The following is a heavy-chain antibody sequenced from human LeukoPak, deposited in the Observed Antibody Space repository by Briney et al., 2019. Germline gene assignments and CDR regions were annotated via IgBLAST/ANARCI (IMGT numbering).Heavy chain of an antibody. V-gene: IGHV3-23*01. CDR2: ISGSGGST. J-gene: IGHJ4*02. Sequence: GGSLRLSCAASGFTFSSYGMGWVRQAPGKGLEWVSAISGSGGSTYYADSVKGRFTISRDNSKNTLYLQMNSLRAEDTAVYYCAKSHGYSYGFDYWGQGTLVTVSS. D-gene: IGHD5-18*01. CDR1: GFTFSSYG. CDR3: AKSHGYSYGFDY.